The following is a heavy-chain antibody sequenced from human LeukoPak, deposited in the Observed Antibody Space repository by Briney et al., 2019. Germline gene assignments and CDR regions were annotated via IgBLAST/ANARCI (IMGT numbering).Heavy chain of an antibody. CDR1: GFTFDDYG. CDR2: INWNVGST. D-gene: IGHD2-2*01. Sequence: RGSLRLSCAAPGFTFDDYGMCCVRQAPGKGLGWVCGINWNVGSTGYADSVKGRFTISRDNAKNYLYLQMNSLRAEDTALYYCARVGFDCSSTSCSKGYYFDDWGQGTLVTVSS. V-gene: IGHV3-20*04. CDR3: ARVGFDCSSTSCSKGYYFDD. J-gene: IGHJ4*02.